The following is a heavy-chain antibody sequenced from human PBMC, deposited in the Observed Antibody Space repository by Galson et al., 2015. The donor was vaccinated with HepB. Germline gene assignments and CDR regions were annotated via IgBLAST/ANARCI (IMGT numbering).Heavy chain of an antibody. CDR3: ARDRKGYYGSGSLNFDY. V-gene: IGHV3-11*05. D-gene: IGHD3-10*01. J-gene: IGHJ4*02. CDR2: ISSSSSYT. Sequence: SLRLSCAASGFTFSDYYMSWIRQAPGKGLEWVSYISSSSSYTNYADSVKGRFTISRDNAKNSLYLQMNSLRAEDTAVYYCARDRKGYYGSGSLNFDYWGQGTLVTVSS. CDR1: GFTFSDYY.